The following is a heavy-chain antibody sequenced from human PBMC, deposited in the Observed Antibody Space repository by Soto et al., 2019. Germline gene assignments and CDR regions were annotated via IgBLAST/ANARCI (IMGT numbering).Heavy chain of an antibody. CDR2: IWYDGSNK. J-gene: IGHJ4*02. CDR3: SRGMRHRDY. CDR1: GFTFSSYG. V-gene: IGHV3-33*01. Sequence: GGSLRLSCAASGFTFSSYGMHWVRQAPGKGLEWVAVIWYDGSNKYYADSVKGRFTISRDNAKNSLYLQMDSLRDEDTAVYYCSRGMRHRDYWGQGTLVTVSS.